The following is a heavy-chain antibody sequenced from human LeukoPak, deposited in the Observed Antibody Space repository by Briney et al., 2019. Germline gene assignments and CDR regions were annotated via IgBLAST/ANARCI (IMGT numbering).Heavy chain of an antibody. Sequence: RTSETLSLTCAVYGGSFSGYYWSWLRQPPGKGLEWIGEMNHSGSTNYNPSLKSRVTISVDTSKNQFSLKLSSVTAADTAVYYCAIHIVVVPAAKKKNWFDPWGQGTLVTVSA. V-gene: IGHV4-34*01. CDR3: AIHIVVVPAAKKKNWFDP. J-gene: IGHJ5*02. CDR2: MNHSGST. CDR1: GGSFSGYY. D-gene: IGHD2-2*01.